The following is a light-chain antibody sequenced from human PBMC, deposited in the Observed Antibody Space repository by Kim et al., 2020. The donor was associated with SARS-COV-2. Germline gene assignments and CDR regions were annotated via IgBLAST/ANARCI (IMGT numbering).Light chain of an antibody. Sequence: WPPGERATHPCRACQSVSSYLAWYQQKPGQAPRLLIYDASNRATGNPARFSGSGSGTDFTLTISSLEPEDFAVYYCQQRSNWPPTFGQGTKLEI. CDR1: QSVSSY. CDR3: QQRSNWPPT. CDR2: DAS. V-gene: IGKV3-11*01. J-gene: IGKJ2*01.